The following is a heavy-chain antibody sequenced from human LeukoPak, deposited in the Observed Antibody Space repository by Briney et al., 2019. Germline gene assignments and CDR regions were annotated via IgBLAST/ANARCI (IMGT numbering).Heavy chain of an antibody. D-gene: IGHD3-3*01. CDR3: ARAPRYYDFWSGYRDYYYYYGMDV. Sequence: GGSLRLSCAASGFTFSSYGMHWVRQAPGKGLEWVAVIWYDGSNKYYADSVKGRFTISRDNSKNTLYLQMNSLRAEDTAVYYCARAPRYYDFWSGYRDYYYYYGMDVWGQGTTVTVSS. J-gene: IGHJ6*02. CDR1: GFTFSSYG. CDR2: IWYDGSNK. V-gene: IGHV3-33*01.